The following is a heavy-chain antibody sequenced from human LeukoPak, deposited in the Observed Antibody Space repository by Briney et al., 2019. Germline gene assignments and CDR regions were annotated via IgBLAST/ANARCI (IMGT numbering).Heavy chain of an antibody. CDR2: IYAGGNT. Sequence: GGSLSLSCAASGFTVTSNYMSWVRQAPGRGLEWVSVIYAGGNTYYADSVNGRFIISRDNSKNTLYLQMNSLRAEDTAMYYCASFDYGGHPDAFDIWGQGTMVTVSS. CDR1: GFTVTSNY. J-gene: IGHJ3*02. V-gene: IGHV3-66*01. CDR3: ASFDYGGHPDAFDI. D-gene: IGHD4-23*01.